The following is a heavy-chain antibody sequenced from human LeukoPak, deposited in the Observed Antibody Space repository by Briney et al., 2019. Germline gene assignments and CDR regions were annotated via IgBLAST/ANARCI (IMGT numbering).Heavy chain of an antibody. V-gene: IGHV3-48*02. CDR3: ARDRYCSGGNCYSGFDP. Sequence: GGSLRLSCAASGFSFSNYSMNWVRQAPGKWLEWISYISSSGNTLHYADSVKGRFTISRDNAKNSLSLQMNSLRDEDTALYYCARDRYCSGGNCYSGFDPWGQGTLVTVSS. D-gene: IGHD2-15*01. CDR2: ISSSGNTL. CDR1: GFSFSNYS. J-gene: IGHJ5*02.